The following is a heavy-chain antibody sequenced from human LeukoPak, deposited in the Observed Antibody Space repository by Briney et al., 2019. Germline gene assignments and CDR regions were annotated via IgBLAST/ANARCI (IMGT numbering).Heavy chain of an antibody. J-gene: IGHJ4*02. CDR1: GYTFTSYG. CDR2: ISAYNGNT. Sequence: ASVKVSCKASGYTFTSYGISWVRQAPGQGLEWMGWISAYNGNTNYAQKLQGRVTMTTDTSTSTAYMELRSLTSDDTAVYYCARRFADSSGYYFDYWGQGTLVTVSS. V-gene: IGHV1-18*01. CDR3: ARRFADSSGYYFDY. D-gene: IGHD3-22*01.